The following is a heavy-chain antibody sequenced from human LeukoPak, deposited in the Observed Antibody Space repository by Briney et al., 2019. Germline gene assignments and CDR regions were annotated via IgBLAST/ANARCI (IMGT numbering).Heavy chain of an antibody. V-gene: IGHV4-59*01. CDR2: IYYSGST. D-gene: IGHD3-3*01. CDR1: GGSISSYY. Sequence: SETLSLTCTVSGGSISSYYWSWIRQPPGKGLEWIGYIYYSGSTNYKPSLKSRVTISVDTSKNQFSPKLSSVTAADTAVHYCAREPGGDFWSGYYKGNWFDPWGQGTLVTVSS. J-gene: IGHJ5*02. CDR3: AREPGGDFWSGYYKGNWFDP.